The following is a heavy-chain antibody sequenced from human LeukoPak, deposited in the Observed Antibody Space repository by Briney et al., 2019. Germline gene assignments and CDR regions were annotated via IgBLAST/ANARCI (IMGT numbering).Heavy chain of an antibody. J-gene: IGHJ2*01. Sequence: SETLSLTCTVSGGSIRSYYWSWIRQAPGKGLEWIAYIYYTGSTNYNPSLKSRVRTSIDTSKNQFSLKLSSVTAADTAVYYCARLDGSSGWFDLWGRGTLVTVSS. V-gene: IGHV4-59*08. D-gene: IGHD6-19*01. CDR3: ARLDGSSGWFDL. CDR1: GGSIRSYY. CDR2: IYYTGST.